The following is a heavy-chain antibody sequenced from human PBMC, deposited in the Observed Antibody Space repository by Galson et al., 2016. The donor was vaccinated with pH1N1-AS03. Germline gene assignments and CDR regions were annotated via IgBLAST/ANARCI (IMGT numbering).Heavy chain of an antibody. CDR1: GYYFSSYW. CDR2: IYPGDSDT. V-gene: IGHV5-51*03. J-gene: IGHJ3*02. D-gene: IGHD6-13*01. Sequence: QSGAEVKKPGESLKISCKGSGYYFSSYWVGWVRQKPGKGLEYMGIIYPGDSDTRYSPSFQAHVTISADKSINTAYLQWSSLTASDTAMYYCAIRSYSSSWMGAFEIWGLGTMVNVSS. CDR3: AIRSYSSSWMGAFEI.